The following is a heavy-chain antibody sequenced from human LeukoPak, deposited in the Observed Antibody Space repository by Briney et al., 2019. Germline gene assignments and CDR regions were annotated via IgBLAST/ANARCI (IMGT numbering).Heavy chain of an antibody. CDR3: AKVFLSNGDY. J-gene: IGHJ4*02. D-gene: IGHD6-13*01. CDR1: GFPFSSYW. Sequence: GGSLRLSCAAPGFPFSSYWMSWVRQAPGKGLEWVSAISGSGGSTYYADSVKGRFTISRDNSKNTLYLQMNSLRAEDTAVYYCAKVFLSNGDYWGQGTLVTVSS. V-gene: IGHV3-23*01. CDR2: ISGSGGST.